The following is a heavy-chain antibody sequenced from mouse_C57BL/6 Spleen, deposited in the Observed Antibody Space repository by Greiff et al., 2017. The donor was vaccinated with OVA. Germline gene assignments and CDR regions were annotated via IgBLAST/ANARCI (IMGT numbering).Heavy chain of an antibody. V-gene: IGHV1-53*01. CDR1: GYTFTSYW. D-gene: IGHD1-1*01. CDR2: INPSNGGT. CDR3: ARSGYYGSSPRYYFDY. Sequence: QVQLQQPGTELVKPGASVKLSCKASGYTFTSYWMHWVKQRPGQGLEWIGNINPSNGGTNYNATFKSKATLTVDKSSSTAYMQLSSLTSEVSAVYYGARSGYYGSSPRYYFDYWGQGTTLTVSS. J-gene: IGHJ2*01.